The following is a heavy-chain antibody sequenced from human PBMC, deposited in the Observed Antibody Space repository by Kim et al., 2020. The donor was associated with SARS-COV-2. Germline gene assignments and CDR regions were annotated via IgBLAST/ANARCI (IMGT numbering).Heavy chain of an antibody. CDR3: ARDKYYDILTGYYYGMDV. Sequence: SETLSLTCAVSGGSISSSNWWSWVRQPPGKGLEWIGEIYHSGSTNYNPSLKSRVTISVDKSKNQFSLKLSSVTAADTAVYYCARDKYYDILTGYYYGMDVWGERAPGSVS. CDR2: IYHSGST. CDR1: GGSISSSNW. D-gene: IGHD3-9*01. J-gene: IGHJ6*02. V-gene: IGHV4-4*02.